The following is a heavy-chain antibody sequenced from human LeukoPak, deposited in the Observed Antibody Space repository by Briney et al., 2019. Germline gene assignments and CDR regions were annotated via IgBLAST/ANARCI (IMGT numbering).Heavy chain of an antibody. CDR2: INHSGSI. CDR1: GESFSGYY. V-gene: IGHV4-34*01. J-gene: IGHJ1*01. D-gene: IGHD3-22*01. Sequence: SETLSLTCAVYGESFSGYYWSWIRQTPGKGLEWIGEINHSGSINYSPSLKSRVTISVDTSKNQFSLKLSSVTAADTAVYFCASPRGDDSGGYYTWYFHHWGQGILVTVSS. CDR3: ASPRGDDSGGYYTWYFHH.